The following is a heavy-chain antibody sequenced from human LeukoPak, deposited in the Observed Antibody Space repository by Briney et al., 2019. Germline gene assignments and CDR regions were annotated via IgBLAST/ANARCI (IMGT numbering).Heavy chain of an antibody. CDR1: GFTFSSYA. CDR2: VSYDGSNK. CDR3: ARDQLNYYDSSGYYHGKGVFDY. D-gene: IGHD3-22*01. V-gene: IGHV3-30-3*01. J-gene: IGHJ4*02. Sequence: GGSLRLSCAASGFTFSSYAMHWVRQAPGKGLEWVAVVSYDGSNKYYADSVKGRFTISRDNSKNTLYLQMNSLRAEDTAVYYRARDQLNYYDSSGYYHGKGVFDYWGQGTLVTVSS.